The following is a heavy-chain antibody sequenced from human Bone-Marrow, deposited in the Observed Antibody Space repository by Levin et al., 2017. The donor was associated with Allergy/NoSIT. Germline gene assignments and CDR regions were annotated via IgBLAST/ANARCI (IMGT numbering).Heavy chain of an antibody. CDR1: GFTFSSYE. V-gene: IGHV3-48*03. J-gene: IGHJ4*02. CDR2: ISSSGSTI. D-gene: IGHD3-22*01. Sequence: LSLTCAASGFTFSSYEMNWVRQAPGKGLEWVSYISSSGSTIYYADSVKGRFTISRDNAKNSLYLQMNSLRAEDTAVYYCARHNYYDSSGYTFDYWGQGTLVTVSS. CDR3: ARHNYYDSSGYTFDY.